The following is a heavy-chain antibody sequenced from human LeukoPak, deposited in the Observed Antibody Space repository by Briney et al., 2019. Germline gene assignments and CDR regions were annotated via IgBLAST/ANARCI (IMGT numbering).Heavy chain of an antibody. CDR3: ARERITMIVVDPYFDY. CDR1: GGSISSSSYY. Sequence: SGTLSLTCTVSGGSISSSSYYWGWIRQPPGKGLEWIGSIYYSGSTYYNPSLKSRVTISVDTSKNQFSLKLSSVTAADTAVYYCARERITMIVVDPYFDYWGQGTLVTVSS. D-gene: IGHD3-22*01. V-gene: IGHV4-39*07. J-gene: IGHJ4*02. CDR2: IYYSGST.